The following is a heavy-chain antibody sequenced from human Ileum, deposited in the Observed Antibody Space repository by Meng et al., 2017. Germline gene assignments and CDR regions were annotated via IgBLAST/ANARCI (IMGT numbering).Heavy chain of an antibody. Sequence: QLQLQESGPGLVKPSETLSLMCTVSGGSISSSSHCCARMRQRPGKGLEWIGSICYSGNTYYNPSLKSRVSMSVDTSKKQISLKLNSVTAADTAVYYCARRTGEVDLLDYWGQGTLVTVSS. CDR1: GGSISSSSHC. CDR3: ARRTGEVDLLDY. J-gene: IGHJ4*02. V-gene: IGHV4-39*01. D-gene: IGHD7-27*01. CDR2: ICYSGNT.